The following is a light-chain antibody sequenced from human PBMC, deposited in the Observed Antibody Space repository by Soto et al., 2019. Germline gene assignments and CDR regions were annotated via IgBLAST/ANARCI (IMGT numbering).Light chain of an antibody. Sequence: EIGLTQSPATLSLSAGERATLSCRASQSVSSYLAWYQQKAGQAPRLLIYGASNRATGIPDRFSGSGYGTDFNLTISRLETEDFAVYYCQQYVTSPWAFGQGTKVDIK. V-gene: IGKV3-20*01. CDR1: QSVSSY. CDR2: GAS. J-gene: IGKJ1*01. CDR3: QQYVTSPWA.